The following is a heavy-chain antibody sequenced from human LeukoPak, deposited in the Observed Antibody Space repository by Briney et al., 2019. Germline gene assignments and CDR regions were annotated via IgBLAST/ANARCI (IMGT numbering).Heavy chain of an antibody. V-gene: IGHV3-7*03. D-gene: IGHD6-13*01. CDR2: IKQDGSEK. J-gene: IGHJ4*02. CDR1: GFTFSSYW. CDR3: ARDGYPGIAAAGSN. Sequence: GGSLRLSCAASGFTFSSYWMSWVRQAPGKGLEWVANIKQDGSEKYYVDSVKGRFTISRDNAKNSLYLQMNSLRAEDTAVYYCARDGYPGIAAAGSNWGRGTLVTVSS.